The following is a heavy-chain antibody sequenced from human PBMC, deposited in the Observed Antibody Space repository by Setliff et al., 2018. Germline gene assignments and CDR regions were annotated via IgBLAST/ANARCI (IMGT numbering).Heavy chain of an antibody. CDR3: TRSRAPRVVLAADFDL. CDR2: ISPYSGES. V-gene: IGHV1-18*01. D-gene: IGHD3-16*01. J-gene: IGHJ4*02. Sequence: GASVKVSCKASGYTFSNYGISWVRQAPGQGLEWMGWISPYSGESNYAQKFQDRLTVTADTSTKTTYMELRSLTSDDTAVYFCTRSRAPRVVLAADFDLWGQGTPVTVSS. CDR1: GYTFSNYG.